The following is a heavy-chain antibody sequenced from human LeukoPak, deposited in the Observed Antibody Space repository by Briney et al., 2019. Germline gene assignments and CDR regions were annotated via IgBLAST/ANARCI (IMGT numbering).Heavy chain of an antibody. V-gene: IGHV3-48*03. J-gene: IGHJ4*02. CDR1: GFTFSSYE. Sequence: QPGGSPRLSCAASGFTFSSYEMNWVRQAPGKGLEWVSYISSSGSTIYYADSVKGRFTISRDNAKNSLYLQMNSLRAEDTAVYYCASNTYYYDSSGYSGGCYFDYWGQGTLVTVSS. CDR2: ISSSGSTI. CDR3: ASNTYYYDSSGYSGGCYFDY. D-gene: IGHD3-22*01.